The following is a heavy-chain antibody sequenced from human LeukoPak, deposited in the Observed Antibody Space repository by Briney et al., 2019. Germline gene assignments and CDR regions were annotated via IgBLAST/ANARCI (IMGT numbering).Heavy chain of an antibody. CDR2: IYPRDGST. CDR3: ARDIRHYGSGADFDY. D-gene: IGHD3-10*01. V-gene: IGHV1-46*01. CDR1: GYTFTSNY. Sequence: ASVKVSCKASGYTFTSNYIHWVRQAPGQGLEWMGMIYPRDGSTSYAQKFQGRVTVTRDTSTSTVHMELSGLRSEDTAVYYCARDIRHYGSGADFDYWGQGTLVTVSS. J-gene: IGHJ4*02.